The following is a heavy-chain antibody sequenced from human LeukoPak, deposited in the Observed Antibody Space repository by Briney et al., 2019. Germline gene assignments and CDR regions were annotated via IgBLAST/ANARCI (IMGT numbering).Heavy chain of an antibody. D-gene: IGHD6-19*01. J-gene: IGHJ4*02. CDR2: INPNSGGT. CDR1: GYTFTGYY. CDR3: ARGLGIAVAGTGEDY. Sequence: ASVKVSCKASGYTFTGYYMHWVRQAPGQGLEWMGWINPNSGGTNYAQKFQGRVTMTRDTSISTAYMELSSLRSEDTAVYYCARGLGIAVAGTGEDYWGQGTLVTVSS. V-gene: IGHV1-2*02.